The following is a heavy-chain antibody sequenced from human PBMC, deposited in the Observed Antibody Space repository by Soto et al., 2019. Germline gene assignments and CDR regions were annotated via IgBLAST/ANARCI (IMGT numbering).Heavy chain of an antibody. CDR1: GGTFSSYA. CDR3: ARVGVDSSSWTRNWFDP. Sequence: QVQLVQSGAEVKKPGSSVKVSCKASGGTFSSYAIIWVRQAPGQGLEWMGGIIPIFGTANYAQKFQGRVTITADESTSTAYMELSSLRSEDTAVYYCARVGVDSSSWTRNWFDPWGQGTLVTVSS. V-gene: IGHV1-69*01. D-gene: IGHD6-13*01. CDR2: IIPIFGTA. J-gene: IGHJ5*02.